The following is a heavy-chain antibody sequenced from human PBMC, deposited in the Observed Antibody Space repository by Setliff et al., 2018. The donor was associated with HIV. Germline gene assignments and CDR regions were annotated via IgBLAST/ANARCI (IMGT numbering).Heavy chain of an antibody. Sequence: SETLSLTCTVSGGSINSGGYYWVWIRQPALKGLEWIGRIYTSGLTNYNPSLKSRVTISVDTSKNQFSLKLSSVTAADTAVYYCARLPYSSGWYSDYWGQGTLVTVSS. CDR3: ARLPYSSGWYSDY. D-gene: IGHD6-19*01. CDR1: GGSINSGGYY. CDR2: IYTSGLT. J-gene: IGHJ4*02. V-gene: IGHV4-61*02.